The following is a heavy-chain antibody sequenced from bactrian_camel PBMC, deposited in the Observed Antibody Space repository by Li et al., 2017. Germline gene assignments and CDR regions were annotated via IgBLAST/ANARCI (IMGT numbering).Heavy chain of an antibody. Sequence: QVQLVESGGGSVQAGGSLKLACQFSGITYSSGCMGWFRQAPGKDREDREGVAAIHSTGTTTYADSMKGRFTIDKDNDKAILYLQMNDLQPEDTAMHYCAIQDVRYQCNYRSKTFAASLGQGTQVTVS. V-gene: IGHV3S55*01. J-gene: IGHJ6*01. D-gene: IGHD1*01. CDR1: GITYSSGC. CDR2: IHSTGTT. CDR3: AIQDVRYQCNYRSKTFAAS.